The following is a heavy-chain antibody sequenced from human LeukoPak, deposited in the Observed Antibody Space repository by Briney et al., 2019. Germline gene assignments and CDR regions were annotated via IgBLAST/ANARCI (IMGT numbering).Heavy chain of an antibody. CDR3: ARDTGSSGWYVYYFDY. V-gene: IGHV1-18*01. CDR2: ISAYNGNT. D-gene: IGHD6-19*01. CDR1: GYTFTSYG. Sequence: GASVKVSCKASGYTFTSYGISWVRQAPGQGLEGMGGISAYNGNTNIAQKLQGRVTMTTDTSTSTAYMELRSLRSDDTAVYYCARDTGSSGWYVYYFDYWGQGTLVTVSS. J-gene: IGHJ4*02.